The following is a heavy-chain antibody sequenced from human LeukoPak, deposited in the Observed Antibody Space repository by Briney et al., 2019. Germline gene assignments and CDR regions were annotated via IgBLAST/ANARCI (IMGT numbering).Heavy chain of an antibody. V-gene: IGHV3-7*01. CDR1: GFTFSSHW. CDR2: IKQDGSEK. CDR3: AREGMGTTFSAWFDP. J-gene: IGHJ5*02. Sequence: GGSLRLSCADSGFTFSSHWMSWVRQAPGRGLEWVANIKQDGSEKYYLDSVKGRFTISRDNAKNSVYLQMNSLRGEDTAVYYCAREGMGTTFSAWFDPWGQGTLVTVSS. D-gene: IGHD1-7*01.